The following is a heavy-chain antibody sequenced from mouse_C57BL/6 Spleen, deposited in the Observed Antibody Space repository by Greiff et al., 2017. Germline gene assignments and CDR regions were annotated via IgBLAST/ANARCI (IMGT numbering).Heavy chain of an antibody. CDR1: GFTFSSYG. CDR3: ASPYGSSSWFAY. V-gene: IGHV5-6*01. Sequence: EVKLVESGGDLVKPGGSLKLSCAASGFTFSSYGMSWVRQTPDKRLEWVATISSGGSYTYYPDSVKGRFTISRDNAKNTLYLQMSSLKSEDTAMYCCASPYGSSSWFAYWGQGTLVTVSA. CDR2: ISSGGSYT. D-gene: IGHD1-1*01. J-gene: IGHJ3*01.